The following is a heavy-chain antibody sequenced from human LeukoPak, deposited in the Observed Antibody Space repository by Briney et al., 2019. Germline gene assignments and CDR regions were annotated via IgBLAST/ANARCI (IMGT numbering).Heavy chain of an antibody. Sequence: PRGSLRLSCAASGSTFSSYGMSWVRQAPGKGLEWVSAISGSGGSTYYADSVKGRFTISRDNSKNTLYLQMNSLRAEDTAVYYCAKPPPYYYDSSGYYYFDYWGQGTLVTVSS. V-gene: IGHV3-23*01. CDR2: ISGSGGST. CDR1: GSTFSSYG. D-gene: IGHD3-22*01. CDR3: AKPPPYYYDSSGYYYFDY. J-gene: IGHJ4*02.